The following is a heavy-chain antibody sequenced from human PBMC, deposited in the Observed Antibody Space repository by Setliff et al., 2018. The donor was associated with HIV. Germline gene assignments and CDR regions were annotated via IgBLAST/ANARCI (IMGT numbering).Heavy chain of an antibody. V-gene: IGHV4-38-2*01. CDR1: GYSISRGYF. Sequence: SETLSLTCAVSGYSISRGYFWGWIRQPPGKGLEWIGSLYHSGTNFYNPSLKSRVTISLDTSTNRFSLKLNSVTAADTAIYYCARQVGSQYSYWAYYFDSWGQGALVTVTS. CDR3: ARQVGSQYSYWAYYFDS. J-gene: IGHJ4*02. D-gene: IGHD5-18*01. CDR2: LYHSGTN.